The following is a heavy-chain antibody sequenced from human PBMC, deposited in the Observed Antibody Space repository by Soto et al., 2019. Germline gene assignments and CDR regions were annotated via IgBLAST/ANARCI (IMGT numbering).Heavy chain of an antibody. V-gene: IGHV1-24*01. CDR1: GYTLTELS. Sequence: GASVKVSCKVSGYTLTELSMHWVRQAPGKGLEWMGGFDPEDGKTIYAQKFQGRVTMTEDTSTSTVYMELSSLRSEDTAVYYCARVINTAMAHYYYYGMDVWGQGTTVTVSS. D-gene: IGHD5-18*01. CDR3: ARVINTAMAHYYYYGMDV. J-gene: IGHJ6*02. CDR2: FDPEDGKT.